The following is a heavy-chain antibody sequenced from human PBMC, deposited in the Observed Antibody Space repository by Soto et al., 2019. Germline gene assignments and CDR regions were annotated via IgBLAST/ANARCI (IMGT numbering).Heavy chain of an antibody. J-gene: IGHJ4*02. D-gene: IGHD2-2*02. Sequence: PGGSLRLSCAAFGFDFNKYAMTWVRQAPGKGLQWVSSITSNGDSTYYADSVKGRFTTPRDNSKNTLYLQMNSLRADDTAVFYCAKDSPSYTTSPFYFDSWGQGTLVTVS. CDR3: AKDSPSYTTSPFYFDS. CDR1: GFDFNKYA. V-gene: IGHV3-23*01. CDR2: ITSNGDST.